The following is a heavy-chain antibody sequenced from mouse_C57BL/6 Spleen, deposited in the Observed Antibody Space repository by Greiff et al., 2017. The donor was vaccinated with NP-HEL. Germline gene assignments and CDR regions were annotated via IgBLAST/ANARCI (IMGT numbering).Heavy chain of an antibody. CDR1: GFTFSSYG. Sequence: DVKLVESGGDLVKPGGSLKLSCAASGFTFSSYGMSWVRQTPDKRLEWVATLSSGGSYTNYPDSVKGRFTISRDNAKNTQYLQMSSLKSEDTARYSCERDDIYDGYPIIDYWGQGTTLTVSS. D-gene: IGHD2-3*01. J-gene: IGHJ2*01. V-gene: IGHV5-6*02. CDR2: LSSGGSYT. CDR3: ERDDIYDGYPIIDY.